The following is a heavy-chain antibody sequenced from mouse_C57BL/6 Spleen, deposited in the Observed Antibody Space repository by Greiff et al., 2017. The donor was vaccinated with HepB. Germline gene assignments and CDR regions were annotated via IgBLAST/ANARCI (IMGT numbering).Heavy chain of an antibody. CDR1: GYTFTSYW. CDR3: AGGSSYGAMDY. J-gene: IGHJ4*01. D-gene: IGHD1-1*01. V-gene: IGHV1-69*01. Sequence: QVQLQQPGAELVMPGASVKLSCKASGYTFTSYWMHWVKQRPGQGLEWIGEIDPSDSYTNYNQKFKGKSTLTVDKSSSTAYMQLSSLTSEDSAVYYCAGGSSYGAMDYWGQGTSVTVSS. CDR2: IDPSDSYT.